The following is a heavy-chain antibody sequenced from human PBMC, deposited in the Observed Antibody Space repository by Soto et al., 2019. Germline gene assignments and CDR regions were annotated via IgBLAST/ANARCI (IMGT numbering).Heavy chain of an antibody. Sequence: QVRLHESGPGLVKPSETRSLTCTVSTDSFNDYYWSWIRQPPGKGLECIGSIYHTGNTNYNPSLESRVSISVDTSKIQFSLSLSSVTAADTAVYYCARDVGIHDAFDIWGQGTLVTVSS. CDR3: ARDVGIHDAFDI. CDR1: TDSFNDYY. V-gene: IGHV4-59*13. CDR2: IYHTGNT. J-gene: IGHJ3*02. D-gene: IGHD5-18*01.